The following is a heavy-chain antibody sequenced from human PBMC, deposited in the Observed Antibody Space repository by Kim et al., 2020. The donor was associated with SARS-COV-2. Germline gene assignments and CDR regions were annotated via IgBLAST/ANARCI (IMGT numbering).Heavy chain of an antibody. CDR3: AREGAAGDSYYFYY. CDR2: IYYSGST. Sequence: SETLSLTCTVSGGSVSSGSYYWSWIRQPPGKGLEWIGYIYYSGSTNYNPSLKSRVTISVDTSKNQFSLKLSSVTAADTAVYYCAREGAAGDSYYFYYWGQGTLVTVSS. D-gene: IGHD2-21*02. J-gene: IGHJ4*02. V-gene: IGHV4-61*01. CDR1: GGSVSSGSYY.